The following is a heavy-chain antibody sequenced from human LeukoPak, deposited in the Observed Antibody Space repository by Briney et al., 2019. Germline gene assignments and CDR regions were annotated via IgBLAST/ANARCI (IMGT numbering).Heavy chain of an antibody. CDR1: GFTFSDYY. D-gene: IGHD2-15*01. Sequence: GGSLRLSCAASGFTFSDYYMSWIRQAPGKGLEWVSYISSSGSTIYYADSVKGRFTISRDNAKNSLYLQMNSLRAEDTAVYYCASSYCSGGSCLFDYWGQGTLVTVSS. V-gene: IGHV3-11*01. CDR3: ASSYCSGGSCLFDY. J-gene: IGHJ4*02. CDR2: ISSSGSTI.